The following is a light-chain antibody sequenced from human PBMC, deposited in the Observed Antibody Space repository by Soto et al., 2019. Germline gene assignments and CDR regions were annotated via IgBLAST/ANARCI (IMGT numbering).Light chain of an antibody. CDR2: DAS. CDR1: QDINNY. CDR3: QQYNSYSLT. J-gene: IGKJ4*01. Sequence: DIQMTQSPSSLSASVGDRVTITCQASQDINNYLIWYQQKPGKAPKLLIYDASNLETGVPSRFSGSGSGTEFTLTISSLQPDDFATYYCQQYNSYSLTFGGGTKVEIK. V-gene: IGKV1-33*01.